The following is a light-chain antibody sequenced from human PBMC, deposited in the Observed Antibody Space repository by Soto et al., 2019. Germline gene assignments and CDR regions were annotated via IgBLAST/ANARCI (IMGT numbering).Light chain of an antibody. V-gene: IGKV3-20*01. CDR1: QSVSNNY. J-gene: IGKJ5*01. CDR3: HQYGSSPPVT. Sequence: EIVLTQSPGTLSLSPGERATLSCRASQSVSNNYLAWYQQKPGQAPRLLIYGASSRATGIPDRFSGSGSGTDFTLTISRLEPEDFAMYYCHQYGSSPPVTFGQGTRLEIK. CDR2: GAS.